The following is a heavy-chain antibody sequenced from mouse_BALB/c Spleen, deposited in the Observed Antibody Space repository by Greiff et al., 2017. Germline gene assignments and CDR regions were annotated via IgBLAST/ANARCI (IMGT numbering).Heavy chain of an antibody. CDR2: ISSGGSYT. J-gene: IGHJ4*01. D-gene: IGHD2-4*01. V-gene: IGHV5-6*01. CDR3: ARHDDYEKNYAMDY. CDR1: GFTFSSYG. Sequence: EVKLQESGGDLVKPGGSLKLSCAASGFTFSSYGMSWVRQTPDKRLEWVATISSGGSYTYYPDSVKGRFTISRDNAKNTLYLQMSSLKSEDTAMYYCARHDDYEKNYAMDYWGQGTSVTVSS.